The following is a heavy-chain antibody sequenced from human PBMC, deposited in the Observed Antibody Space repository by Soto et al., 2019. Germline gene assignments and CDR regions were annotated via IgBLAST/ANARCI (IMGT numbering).Heavy chain of an antibody. CDR2: ISFTGAT. D-gene: IGHD3-16*01. V-gene: IGHV4-61*08. Sequence: QVQLQESGPGLVKPSETLSLICTVSGDSVSGGGYSWTWIRQPPGKGLEWIGYISFTGATTYNPSRRSRVTIAMHTSKNQFARKLTAATAADTALYYCSRGGHDYHRRIWGQGTLVTVSS. CDR3: SRGGHDYHRRI. CDR1: GDSVSGGGYS. J-gene: IGHJ4*02.